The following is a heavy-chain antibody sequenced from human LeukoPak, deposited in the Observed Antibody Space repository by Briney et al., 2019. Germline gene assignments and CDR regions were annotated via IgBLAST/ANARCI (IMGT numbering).Heavy chain of an antibody. J-gene: IGHJ6*02. Sequence: PGGSLRLSCAASGXLFGNCAMHWFRQAPGKGLEWVATFSYDGSYEFYPDYVKGRFTISRNDSDKTVHLQMSSLRPEDSGVFYCAKGRGPLYYCAVDAWGQGTTVTVSS. CDR3: AKGRGPLYYCAVDA. D-gene: IGHD1-14*01. V-gene: IGHV3-30*18. CDR2: FSYDGSYE. CDR1: GXLFGNCA.